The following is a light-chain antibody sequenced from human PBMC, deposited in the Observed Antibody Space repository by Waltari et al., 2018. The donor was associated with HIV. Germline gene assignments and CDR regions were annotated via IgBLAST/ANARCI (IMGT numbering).Light chain of an antibody. CDR1: QSLVYSDGNTY. CDR2: KVS. CDR3: MQGSHWPGT. J-gene: IGKJ1*01. Sequence: DVVMTQSPLSLPVTLGQPASISCRSNQSLVYSDGNTYLNWFQQRPGQSPRRLLYKVSNRDAGVPDRLTGSGSGTDFTLKISRVEAEDVGFYYCMQGSHWPGTFGQGTKVEIK. V-gene: IGKV2-30*01.